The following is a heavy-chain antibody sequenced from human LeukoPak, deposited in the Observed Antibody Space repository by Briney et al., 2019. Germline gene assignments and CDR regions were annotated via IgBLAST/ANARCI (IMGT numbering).Heavy chain of an antibody. D-gene: IGHD6-13*01. Sequence: ASVKVSCKASGYTFTSYGISWVRQAPGQGLEWMGWISAYNGNTNYAQKLQGRVTMTTDTSTSTAYMELSSLRSEDTAVYYCARGGAGPRLDYYYGMDVWGQGTTVTVSS. CDR3: ARGGAGPRLDYYYGMDV. CDR1: GYTFTSYG. CDR2: ISAYNGNT. J-gene: IGHJ6*02. V-gene: IGHV1-18*01.